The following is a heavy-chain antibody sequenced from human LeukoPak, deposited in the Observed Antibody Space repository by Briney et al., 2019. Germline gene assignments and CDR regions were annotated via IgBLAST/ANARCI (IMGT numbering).Heavy chain of an antibody. CDR2: IYSGGST. D-gene: IGHD4-23*01. CDR3: ARASTVVTPGAFDI. J-gene: IGHJ3*02. CDR1: GFTVSSNY. V-gene: IGHV3-53*01. Sequence: PGGSLRLSCAASGFTVSSNYTSWVRQAPGKGLEWVSVIYSGGSTYYADSVKGRFTISRDNSKNTLYLQMNSLRAEDTAVYYCARASTVVTPGAFDIWGQGTMVTVSS.